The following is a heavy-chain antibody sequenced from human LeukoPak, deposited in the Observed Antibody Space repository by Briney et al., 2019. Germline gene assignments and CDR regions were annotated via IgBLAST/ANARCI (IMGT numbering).Heavy chain of an antibody. Sequence: GGSLRLSCAGAGFAVNTHYMSWVRQAPGKGLEWVSTLYSGGNLYYADSVQGRFTISRDDSQTTLYLQMNSLRTEDTAVYYCARGEGHNWNANELSYWGQGTLVTVSS. CDR3: ARGEGHNWNANELSY. V-gene: IGHV3-53*01. J-gene: IGHJ4*02. CDR1: GFAVNTHY. D-gene: IGHD1-20*01. CDR2: LYSGGNL.